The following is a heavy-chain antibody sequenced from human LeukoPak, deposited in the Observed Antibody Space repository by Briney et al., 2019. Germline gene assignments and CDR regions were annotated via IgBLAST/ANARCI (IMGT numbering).Heavy chain of an antibody. J-gene: IGHJ4*02. CDR3: AREMTTVTTWVSDY. Sequence: ASVKVSCKASGYTFTGYYMHWVRQAPGQGLEWMGWINPNSGGTNYAQKFQGRVTMTRDTSISTAYMELGRLRSDDTAVYYCAREMTTVTTWVSDYWGQGTLVTVSS. D-gene: IGHD4-17*01. CDR2: INPNSGGT. CDR1: GYTFTGYY. V-gene: IGHV1-2*02.